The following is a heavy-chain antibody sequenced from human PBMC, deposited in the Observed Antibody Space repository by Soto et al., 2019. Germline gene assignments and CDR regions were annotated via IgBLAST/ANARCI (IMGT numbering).Heavy chain of an antibody. CDR1: GGSISSYY. CDR3: ARAYDYVYYFDY. CDR2: IYYSGST. D-gene: IGHD3-16*01. V-gene: IGHV4-59*01. Sequence: SETLSLTCTVSGGSISSYYWSWIRQPPGKGLEWIGYIYYSGSTNYNPSLKRRVTISVDTSKNQFSLKLSSVTAADTAVYYCARAYDYVYYFDYWGQGTLVTVSS. J-gene: IGHJ4*02.